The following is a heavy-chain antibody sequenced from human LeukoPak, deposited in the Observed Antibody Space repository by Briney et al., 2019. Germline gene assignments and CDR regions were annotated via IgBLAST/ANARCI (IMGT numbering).Heavy chain of an antibody. V-gene: IGHV3-23*01. D-gene: IGHD1-26*01. CDR1: GFTFSSYA. CDR3: ATTPSIVTFDP. Sequence: GGSLRLSCAASGFTFSSYAMSWVRQAPGKGLEWVSAISASGGSTYYADSVKGRFTISRDNSKNTLYLQMNSLRAEDTAVYYCATTPSIVTFDPWGQGTLVTVSS. J-gene: IGHJ5*02. CDR2: ISASGGST.